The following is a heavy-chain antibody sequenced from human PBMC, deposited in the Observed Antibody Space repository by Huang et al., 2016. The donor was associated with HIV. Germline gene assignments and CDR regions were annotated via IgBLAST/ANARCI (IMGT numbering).Heavy chain of an antibody. Sequence: QVSLMQSGAEVKKPGASVNVSCKASGNTFSNYGFSWVRQAPGPGLGWVGWMSADNGDTKYAQKFQDRLTMTTDTSTSTAFLDLRSLRSDDTAIYYCASPNPSGSNHWGLDYWGQGTLVTVSS. D-gene: IGHD7-27*01. CDR3: ASPNPSGSNHWGLDY. V-gene: IGHV1-18*04. CDR2: MSADNGDT. CDR1: GNTFSNYG. J-gene: IGHJ4*02.